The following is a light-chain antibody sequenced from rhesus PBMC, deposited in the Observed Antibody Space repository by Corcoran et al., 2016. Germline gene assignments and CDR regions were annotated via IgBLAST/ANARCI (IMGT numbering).Light chain of an antibody. CDR2: YAS. V-gene: IGKV1S14*01. J-gene: IGKJ1*01. CDR3: QQHNSYPRT. Sequence: DIQMTQSPSSLSASVGDTVTITCRASQGISNYLAWYQKKAGKVPKPLIYYASKLESGVPSRFSGSGSGTECTLTISSLQPEDFAIYDCQQHNSYPRTFGQGTKVEIK. CDR1: QGISNY.